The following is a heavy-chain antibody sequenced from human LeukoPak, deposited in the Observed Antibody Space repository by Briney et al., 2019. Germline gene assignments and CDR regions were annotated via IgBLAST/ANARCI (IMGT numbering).Heavy chain of an antibody. CDR2: IYTSGST. D-gene: IGHD1-1*01. Sequence: ETLSLTCTVSGGSISSYYWSWIRQPAGKGLEWIGRIYTSGSTNYNPSLKSRVTMSVDTSKNQFSLKLSSVTAADTAVYYCARGRPHSTSLYYYYYYYMDVWGKGTTVTISS. CDR3: ARGRPHSTSLYYYYYYYMDV. V-gene: IGHV4-4*07. J-gene: IGHJ6*03. CDR1: GGSISSYY.